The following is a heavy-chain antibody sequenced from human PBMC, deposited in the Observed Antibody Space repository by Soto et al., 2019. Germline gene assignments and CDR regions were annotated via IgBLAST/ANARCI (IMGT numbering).Heavy chain of an antibody. J-gene: IGHJ4*02. CDR3: ARLFDTSGCYDY. CDR2: IYPGDSDT. D-gene: IGHD3-22*01. CDR1: GYSFNSYW. V-gene: IGHV5-51*01. Sequence: PGASQKISCKGSGYSFNSYWIGWVRKMTGKGLERMGIIYPGDSDTRYSPSFQGQVTISADKSITTPYLQWSSLKASDTAIYYCARLFDTSGCYDYLGQVTRVVFAS.